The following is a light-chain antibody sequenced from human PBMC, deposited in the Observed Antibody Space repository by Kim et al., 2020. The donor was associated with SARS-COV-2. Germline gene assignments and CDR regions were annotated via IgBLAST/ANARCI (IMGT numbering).Light chain of an antibody. V-gene: IGKV1-33*01. Sequence: IQMTQSPSSLSASVGDRVTITCQASQDISNYLSWYQHKPGEAPKLLIYDAFKLETGVPSRFSGSGSGTHFTSTISSLEPEDIATYYCQQYHILPVFTFGPGTKVDIK. CDR1: QDISNY. J-gene: IGKJ3*01. CDR3: QQYHILPVFT. CDR2: DAF.